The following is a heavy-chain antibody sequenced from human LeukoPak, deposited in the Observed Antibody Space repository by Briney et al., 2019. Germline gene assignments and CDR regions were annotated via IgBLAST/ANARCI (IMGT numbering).Heavy chain of an antibody. Sequence: GGSLRLSCAASGFTFDSNSMSWVRQAPGKGLEWVANIKQDGSEKYYVDSVKGRFTISRDNAKNSLYLQMNSLRAEDTAVYYCAKNWGSPDYWGPGTLVTVSS. CDR1: GFTFDSNS. J-gene: IGHJ4*02. D-gene: IGHD7-27*01. CDR3: AKNWGSPDY. V-gene: IGHV3-7*01. CDR2: IKQDGSEK.